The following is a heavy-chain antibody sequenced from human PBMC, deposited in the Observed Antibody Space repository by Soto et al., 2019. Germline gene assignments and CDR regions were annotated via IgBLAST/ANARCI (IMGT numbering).Heavy chain of an antibody. CDR3: AREGEMATPHDGQPR. CDR1: GFTVSSNY. V-gene: IGHV3-53*01. CDR2: IYSGGST. D-gene: IGHD3-16*01. J-gene: IGHJ3*01. Sequence: EVQLVESGGGLIQPGGSLRLSCAASGFTVSSNYMSWVRQAPGKGLEWVSVIYSGGSTYYADSVKGRFTIPRGNSKNTLYLQMNSLTAEDTAVYYCAREGEMATPHDGQPRWGQGTMVTVSS.